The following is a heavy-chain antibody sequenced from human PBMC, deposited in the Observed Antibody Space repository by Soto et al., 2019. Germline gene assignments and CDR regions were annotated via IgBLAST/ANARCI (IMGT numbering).Heavy chain of an antibody. CDR3: AGGNGDGTFDF. D-gene: IGHD1-1*01. V-gene: IGHV1-3*01. CDR2: INAGYGNT. CDR1: GYTFSSYA. Sequence: QVHLVQSGAEVRKPGASVKVSCKASGYTFSSYAMHWVRQAPGQRLEWMGWINAGYGNTKSSQKFQDRVTISRDTSGGTTKIEVTSLRSENKAVYYCAGGNGDGTFDFWGQGTLVTVSS. J-gene: IGHJ4*02.